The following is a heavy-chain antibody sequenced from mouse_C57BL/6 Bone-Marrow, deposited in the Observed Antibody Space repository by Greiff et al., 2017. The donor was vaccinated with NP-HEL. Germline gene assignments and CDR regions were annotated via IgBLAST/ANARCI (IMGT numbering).Heavy chain of an antibody. CDR1: GFTFTSYW. CDR2: IGPSASSN. Sequence: VQLQQPGAGLVMPGASVKLSCTASGFTFTSYWMHWVRQTPGQGLEWIGEIGPSASSNNYNQKLKGKYTLTVDKSSSTSYMQLSRLTDEDSAVYYCARERCAYGGQGTRVTVSA. V-gene: IGHV1-69*01. CDR3: ARERCAY. J-gene: IGHJ3*01.